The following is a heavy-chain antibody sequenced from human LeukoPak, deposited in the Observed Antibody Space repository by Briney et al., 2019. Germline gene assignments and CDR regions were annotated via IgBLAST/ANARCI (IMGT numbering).Heavy chain of an antibody. CDR3: TTVSRSSSWYGYYYMDV. CDR2: IKSKTDGGTT. V-gene: IGHV3-15*01. CDR1: GFTFSNAW. D-gene: IGHD6-13*01. J-gene: IGHJ6*03. Sequence: GGSLRLSCAASGFTFSNAWMSWVRQAPGKGLEWVGPIKSKTDGGTTDYAAPVKGRFTISRDDSKNTLYLQMNSLKTEDTAVYYCTTVSRSSSWYGYYYMDVWGKGTTVTVSS.